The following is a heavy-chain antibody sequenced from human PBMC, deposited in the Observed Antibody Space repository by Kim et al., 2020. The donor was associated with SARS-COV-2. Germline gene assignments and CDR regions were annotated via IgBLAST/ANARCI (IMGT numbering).Heavy chain of an antibody. CDR2: IKEDGRDK. CDR1: GFTFSGFW. D-gene: IGHD5-18*01. Sequence: GGSLRLSCEASGFTFSGFWMIWVRQAPGKGLEWVATIKEDGRDKYYGDSVKGRFTISRDNAKTSLYLQMDSLSLEDTAVYYCARVDERYRYDYNNYYMDVWGKGTTVTVSS. CDR3: ARVDERYRYDYNNYYMDV. J-gene: IGHJ6*03. V-gene: IGHV3-7*04.